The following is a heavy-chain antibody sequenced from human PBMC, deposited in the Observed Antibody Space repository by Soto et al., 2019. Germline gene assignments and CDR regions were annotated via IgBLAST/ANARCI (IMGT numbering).Heavy chain of an antibody. CDR2: VNPRGGST. V-gene: IGHV1-46*01. CDR1: GYTFTAYF. Sequence: ALVKVSCKASGYTFTAYFMHWVRHAPGQGLEWMGIVNPRGGSTNYAQRFQGRIAMTWDTSTSTVYMELSRLRSDDTAVYYCARAPYSSSSFFFDFWGQGTPVTVSS. D-gene: IGHD6-6*01. CDR3: ARAPYSSSSFFFDF. J-gene: IGHJ4*02.